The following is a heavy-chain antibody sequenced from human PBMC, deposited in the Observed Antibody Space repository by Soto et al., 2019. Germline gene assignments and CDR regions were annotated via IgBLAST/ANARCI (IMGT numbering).Heavy chain of an antibody. J-gene: IGHJ6*03. CDR3: PRVTGGHDSGGNYMDV. Sequence: QVQLVQSGPEVKKPGSSVKVSCKTSGGTLSSYSISWVRQAPGQGLEWVGRIITFVGKANVAQQFQGRVTITADRSTYTTYMELRRLTSDDTTVYYCPRVTGGHDSGGNYMDVWGTGTTVTVSS. CDR2: IITFVGKA. D-gene: IGHD5-12*01. CDR1: GGTLSSYS. V-gene: IGHV1-69*08.